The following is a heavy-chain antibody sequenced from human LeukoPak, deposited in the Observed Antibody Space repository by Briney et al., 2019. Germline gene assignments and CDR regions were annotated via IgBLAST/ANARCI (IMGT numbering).Heavy chain of an antibody. D-gene: IGHD5-12*01. Sequence: GGSLRLSCAASGFTFSTYGMHWVRQAPGKGLEWVAFIRFDGRNIYYADSVKGRFTISRDNSKNTLYLQMNSLRPEDTAVYYCARARPSMWIDYWGQGTLVTVSS. CDR1: GFTFSTYG. J-gene: IGHJ4*02. V-gene: IGHV3-30*02. CDR3: ARARPSMWIDY. CDR2: IRFDGRNI.